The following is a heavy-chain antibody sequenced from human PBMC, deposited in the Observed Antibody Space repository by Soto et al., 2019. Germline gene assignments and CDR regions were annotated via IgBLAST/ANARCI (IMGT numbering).Heavy chain of an antibody. CDR3: ARIRALDYSPRGSFDI. CDR1: GFTFDDYG. D-gene: IGHD2-15*01. Sequence: GGSLRLSCAASGFTFDDYGMSWVRQAPGKGLEWVSGINGNGGSTAYADSVKGRFTISRDNSKNSLYLQMNSLRAEDTALYHCARIRALDYSPRGSFDIWGQGTMVTVSS. CDR2: INGNGGST. J-gene: IGHJ3*02. V-gene: IGHV3-20*01.